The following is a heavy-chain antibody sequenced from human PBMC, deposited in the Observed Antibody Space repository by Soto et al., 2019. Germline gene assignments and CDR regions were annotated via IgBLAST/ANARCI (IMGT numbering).Heavy chain of an antibody. CDR2: VFFSGST. Sequence: KPSETLSLTCTVSGGSVGNNFNYWAWVRQSPEKGLEWIGSVFFSGSTYYNPSLKSRVTISIDTSKNQFSLRLKSVTAADTAVYYCARTWVQLWSYYFDSWGQGTLVTVSS. CDR1: GGSVGNNFNY. D-gene: IGHD1-1*01. V-gene: IGHV4-39*01. J-gene: IGHJ4*02. CDR3: ARTWVQLWSYYFDS.